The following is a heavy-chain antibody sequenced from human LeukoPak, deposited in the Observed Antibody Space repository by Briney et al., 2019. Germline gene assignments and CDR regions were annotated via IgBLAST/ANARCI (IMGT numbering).Heavy chain of an antibody. CDR3: ARSYYYDSSGYDP. Sequence: GASVKVSCKASGGTFSSYAISWVRQAPGQGLEWMGWISAYNGNTNYAQKLQGRVTMTTDTSTSTAYMELRSLRSDDTAVYYCARSYYYDSSGYDPWGQGTLVTVSS. CDR2: ISAYNGNT. CDR1: GGTFSSYA. J-gene: IGHJ5*02. V-gene: IGHV1-18*01. D-gene: IGHD3-22*01.